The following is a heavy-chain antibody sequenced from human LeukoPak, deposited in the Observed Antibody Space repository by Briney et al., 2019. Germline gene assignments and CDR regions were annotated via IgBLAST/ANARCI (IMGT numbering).Heavy chain of an antibody. D-gene: IGHD2-21*02. CDR3: ARKRVTARNDAFDV. CDR1: GFTVSSNY. V-gene: IGHV3-53*01. CDR2: IYSGGST. Sequence: PGGSLRLSCAASGFTVSSNYMSWVRQAPGKGLEWVSVIYSGGSTYYADSVKGRFTISRDNSKNTLYLQMNSLRAEDTAVYYCARKRVTARNDAFDVWGQGTMVTVSS. J-gene: IGHJ3*01.